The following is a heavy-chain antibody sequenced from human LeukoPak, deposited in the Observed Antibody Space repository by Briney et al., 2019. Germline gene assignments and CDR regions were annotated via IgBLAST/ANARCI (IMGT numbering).Heavy chain of an antibody. CDR3: AKISIVATIVYGMDV. CDR1: GFTFGSYG. CDR2: ISWDGRNK. Sequence: GGALRLACAASGFTFGSYGMDWGRQARGRGLEWVAVISWDGRNKYYADSVQGPFPISRDNSKNPLYLQMNSLGAEDTAVYYCAKISIVATIVYGMDVWGKGTTVTVSS. V-gene: IGHV3-30*18. D-gene: IGHD5-12*01. J-gene: IGHJ6*04.